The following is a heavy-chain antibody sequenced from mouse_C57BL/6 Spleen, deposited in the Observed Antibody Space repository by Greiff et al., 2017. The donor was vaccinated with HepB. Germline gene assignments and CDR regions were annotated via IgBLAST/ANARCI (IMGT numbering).Heavy chain of an antibody. D-gene: IGHD2-4*01. J-gene: IGHJ4*01. CDR3: ARDYDWGYYAMDY. CDR1: GYAFSSYW. CDR2: IYPGDGDT. Sequence: VQLQQSGAELVKPGASVKISCKASGYAFSSYWMNWVKQRPGKGLEWIGQIYPGDGDTNYNGKFKGKATLTADKSSSTAYMQLSSLTSEDSAVYFCARDYDWGYYAMDYWGQGTSVTVSS. V-gene: IGHV1-80*01.